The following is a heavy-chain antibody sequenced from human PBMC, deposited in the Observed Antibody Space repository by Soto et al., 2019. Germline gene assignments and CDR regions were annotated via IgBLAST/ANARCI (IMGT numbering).Heavy chain of an antibody. CDR2: INAGNGNT. CDR1: GYTFTSYA. J-gene: IGHJ4*02. CDR3: ARGDDSSGYYYDY. Sequence: ASVKVSCKASGYTFTSYAMHWVRQAPGQRLEWMGWINAGNGNTKYSQKFQGRVTITRDTSASTAYMELSSLRSEDTAVYYCARGDDSSGYYYDYWGQGTLVTVSS. D-gene: IGHD3-22*01. V-gene: IGHV1-3*01.